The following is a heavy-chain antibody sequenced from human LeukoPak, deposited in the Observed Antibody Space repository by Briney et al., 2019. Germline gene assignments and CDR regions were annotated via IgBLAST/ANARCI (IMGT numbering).Heavy chain of an antibody. Sequence: ASVKVSCKASGYTFTGYYMHWVRQAPGQGLEWMGWIKPNSGGTNYAQKFQGRVTMTRDTSISTAYMELSRLRSDDTAVYYCAREPTVRYYYYYGMDVWGQGTTVTVSS. D-gene: IGHD3-10*01. CDR1: GYTFTGYY. J-gene: IGHJ6*02. V-gene: IGHV1-2*02. CDR3: AREPTVRYYYYYGMDV. CDR2: IKPNSGGT.